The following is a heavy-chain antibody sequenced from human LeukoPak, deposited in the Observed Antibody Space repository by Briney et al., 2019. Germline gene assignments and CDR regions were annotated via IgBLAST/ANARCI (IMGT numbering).Heavy chain of an antibody. J-gene: IGHJ3*02. CDR1: GFTFSSYA. V-gene: IGHV3-23*01. CDR2: ISGSGGST. D-gene: IGHD2-2*01. Sequence: GGSLRLSCAASGFTFSSYAMSWVRQAPGKGLEWVSAISGSGGSTYYADSVKGRFTISGDNSKNTLYLQMNSLRAEDTAVYYCAKHRVPAAIRAYDAFDIWGQGTMVTVSS. CDR3: AKHRVPAAIRAYDAFDI.